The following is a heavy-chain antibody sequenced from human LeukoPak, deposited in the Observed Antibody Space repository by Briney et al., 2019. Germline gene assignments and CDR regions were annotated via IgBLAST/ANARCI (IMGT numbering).Heavy chain of an antibody. D-gene: IGHD1-1*01. Sequence: SETLSLTCAVYGGSFSGYYWSWIRQPPGKGLEWIGEINHSGSTNYNPSLKSRVTISVDTSKNQFSLKLSSMTAADTAVYYCARGYGTTNWFDPWGQGTLVTVSS. CDR3: ARGYGTTNWFDP. CDR2: INHSGST. V-gene: IGHV4-34*01. J-gene: IGHJ5*02. CDR1: GGSFSGYY.